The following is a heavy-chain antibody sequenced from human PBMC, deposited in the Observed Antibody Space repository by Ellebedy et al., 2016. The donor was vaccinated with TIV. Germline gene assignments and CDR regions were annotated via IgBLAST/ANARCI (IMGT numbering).Heavy chain of an antibody. V-gene: IGHV3-9*01. CDR3: ARDWAFCSSTSCQANWFDP. J-gene: IGHJ5*02. D-gene: IGHD2-2*01. CDR2: ISWNSGSI. Sequence: SLKISXAASGFTFDDYAMHWVRQAPGKGLEWVSGISWNSGSIGYADSVKGRFTISRDNAKNSLYLQMNSLRAEDTAVYYCARDWAFCSSTSCQANWFDPWGQGTLVTVSS. CDR1: GFTFDDYA.